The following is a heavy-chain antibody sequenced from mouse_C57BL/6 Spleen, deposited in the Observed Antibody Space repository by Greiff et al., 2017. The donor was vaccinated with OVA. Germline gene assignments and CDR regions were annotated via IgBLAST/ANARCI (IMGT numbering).Heavy chain of an antibody. D-gene: IGHD4-1*01. CDR1: GYAFTNYL. J-gene: IGHJ4*01. V-gene: IGHV1-54*01. CDR3: ATGTKRGMDY. CDR2: LNPGSGGT. Sequence: QVQLQQSGAELVRPGTSVKVSCKASGYAFTNYLIEWVKQRPGQGLEWIGVLNPGSGGTNYNEKFKGKATLTADKSSSTAYMQLSSLTSEDSAVYFCATGTKRGMDYWGQGTSVTVSS.